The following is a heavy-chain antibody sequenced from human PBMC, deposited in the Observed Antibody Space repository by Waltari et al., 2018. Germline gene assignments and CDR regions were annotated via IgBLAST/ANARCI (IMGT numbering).Heavy chain of an antibody. CDR2: VSGSGATT. CDR1: GFSFGGLG. Sequence: EVQLLESGGGLVEPGGCLRRHCAASGFSFGGLGMNWVRQAPGKGLELFSGVSGSGATTYYADSVRGRFTVSRDNNRDTVDLQMNSLRAEDTAVYYCVKAFRGYSGSYFDIWGRGTLVAVSA. CDR3: VKAFRGYSGSYFDI. D-gene: IGHD5-12*01. V-gene: IGHV3-23*01. J-gene: IGHJ4*02.